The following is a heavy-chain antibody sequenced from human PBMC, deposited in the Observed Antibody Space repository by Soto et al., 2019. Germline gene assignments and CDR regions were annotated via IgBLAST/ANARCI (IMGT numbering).Heavy chain of an antibody. J-gene: IGHJ4*02. CDR1: GGSISRGGYY. CDR2: IYYSGST. CDR3: ARDAVGVATIGDY. V-gene: IGHV4-31*03. D-gene: IGHD5-12*01. Sequence: QVQLQESGPGLVKPSQTLSLTCTVSGGSISRGGYYWSWIRQHPGKGLEWIGYIYYSGSTYYNPSLKSRVTISVDTSKNQFSRKLSSVTAADTAVYYCARDAVGVATIGDYWGQGTLVTVSS.